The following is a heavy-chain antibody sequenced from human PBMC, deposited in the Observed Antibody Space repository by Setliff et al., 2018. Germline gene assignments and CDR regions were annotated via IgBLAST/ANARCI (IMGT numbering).Heavy chain of an antibody. D-gene: IGHD5-18*01. V-gene: IGHV4-59*12. J-gene: IGHJ3*02. Sequence: PSETLSLTCTVSGGSISSYYWSWIRQPPGKGLEWIGYIYYSGSTNYNPSLKSRVTISVDTSKNQFSLKLSSVTAADRAVYYCARDGGNGYGVDAYAGGGFDIWGQGTMVTVSS. CDR3: ARDGGNGYGVDAYAGGGFDI. CDR1: GGSISSYY. CDR2: IYYSGST.